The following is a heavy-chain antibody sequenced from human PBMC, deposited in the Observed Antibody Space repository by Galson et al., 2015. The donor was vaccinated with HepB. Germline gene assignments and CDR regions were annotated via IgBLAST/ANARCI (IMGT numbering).Heavy chain of an antibody. Sequence: SLRLSCAASGFTFSDYYMSWIRQAPGKGLEWVSYISSSSSYTNYADSVKGRFTISRDNAKNSLYLQMNSLRAEDTAVNYCASLSKYSSSWYQDYWGQGTLVTVSS. D-gene: IGHD6-13*01. V-gene: IGHV3-11*06. CDR3: ASLSKYSSSWYQDY. CDR2: ISSSSSYT. CDR1: GFTFSDYY. J-gene: IGHJ4*02.